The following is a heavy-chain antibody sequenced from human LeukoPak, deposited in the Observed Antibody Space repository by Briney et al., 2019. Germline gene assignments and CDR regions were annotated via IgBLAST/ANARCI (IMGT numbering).Heavy chain of an antibody. CDR1: GFTLDDYG. CDR2: INWNGGST. CDR3: ARDLTHRRNYDNSGYQIVPAF. Sequence: GGSLRLSCAASGFTLDDYGMSWVRQAPGKGLEWVSGINWNGGSTGYADSVKGRFTISRDNAKNSLYLQMNSLRAEDTALYYCARDLTHRRNYDNSGYQIVPAFWGQGTLVTVSS. J-gene: IGHJ4*02. V-gene: IGHV3-20*04. D-gene: IGHD3-22*01.